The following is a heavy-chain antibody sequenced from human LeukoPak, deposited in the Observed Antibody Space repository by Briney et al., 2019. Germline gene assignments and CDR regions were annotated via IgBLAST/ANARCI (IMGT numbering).Heavy chain of an antibody. V-gene: IGHV4-59*01. Sequence: SETLSLTCTVSGGSISNNYWTWIRQPPGKGLEWIGYISYSGSTNNSPSLKSRVTISPDTSKNQFSLKLRSVTAADTALYYCARLKPLVGANYYYGMDVWGQGTTVTVSS. CDR2: ISYSGST. CDR1: GGSISNNY. D-gene: IGHD1-26*01. CDR3: ARLKPLVGANYYYGMDV. J-gene: IGHJ6*02.